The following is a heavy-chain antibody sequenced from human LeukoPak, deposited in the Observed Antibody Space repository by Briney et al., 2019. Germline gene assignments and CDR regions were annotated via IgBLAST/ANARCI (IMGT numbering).Heavy chain of an antibody. V-gene: IGHV3-23*01. Sequence: GGPLSPSCAASGFTLSSYWMYWVRPAPGKGLEWVSAISGSGGSTYYADSVKGRFTISRDNSKNTLYLQMNSLRAEDTAVYYCAKMSSSGYAPGLGLWGQGTLVTVSS. CDR2: ISGSGGST. D-gene: IGHD6-13*01. J-gene: IGHJ4*02. CDR3: AKMSSSGYAPGLGL. CDR1: GFTLSSYW.